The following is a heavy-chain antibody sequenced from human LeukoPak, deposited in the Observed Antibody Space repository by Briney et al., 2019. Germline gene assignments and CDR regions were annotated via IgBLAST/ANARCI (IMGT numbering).Heavy chain of an antibody. Sequence: SETLSLTCAVYGGSFSGYYWSWIRQPPGKGLEWIGEINHSGSTNYNPSLKSRVTISVDTSKNQFSLKLSSVTAADTAVYYCVRGQGWFRAYFDYWGQGTLVTVSS. CDR3: VRGQGWFRAYFDY. V-gene: IGHV4-34*01. J-gene: IGHJ4*02. D-gene: IGHD6-19*01. CDR2: INHSGST. CDR1: GGSFSGYY.